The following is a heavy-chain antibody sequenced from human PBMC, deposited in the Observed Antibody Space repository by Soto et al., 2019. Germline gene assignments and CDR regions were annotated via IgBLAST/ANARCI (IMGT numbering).Heavy chain of an antibody. CDR3: ARGTAAALYYSGMDV. D-gene: IGHD6-13*01. J-gene: IGHJ6*02. CDR2: TYYRSKWYN. CDR1: GDSVSSNSAA. V-gene: IGHV6-1*01. Sequence: SQTLSLTCAISGDSVSSNSAAWNWIRQSPSRGLEWLGRTYYRSKWYNDYAVSVKSRITINPDTSKNQFSLQLNSVTPEDTDEYYCARGTAAALYYSGMDVWAQGTTATFS.